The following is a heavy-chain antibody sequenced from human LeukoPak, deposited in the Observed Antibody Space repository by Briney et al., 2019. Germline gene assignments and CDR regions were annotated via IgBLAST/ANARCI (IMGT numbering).Heavy chain of an antibody. CDR2: ISSSSSYI. CDR3: AKDHPRQGVTAHTPFDY. Sequence: GGSLRLSCAASGFSFSSYSMNWVRQAPGKGLEWVSSISSSSSYIYYADSVKGRFTISRDNAKNSLYLQMNSLRAEDTAIYYCAKDHPRQGVTAHTPFDYWGQETLVTVSS. J-gene: IGHJ4*02. D-gene: IGHD2-15*01. V-gene: IGHV3-21*04. CDR1: GFSFSSYS.